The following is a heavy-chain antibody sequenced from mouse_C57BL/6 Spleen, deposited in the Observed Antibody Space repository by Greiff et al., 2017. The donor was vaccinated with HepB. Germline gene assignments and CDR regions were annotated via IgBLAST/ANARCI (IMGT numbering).Heavy chain of an antibody. D-gene: IGHD2-4*01. V-gene: IGHV5-17*01. CDR3: AKEGGDYDYDVGYFDY. CDR2: ISSGSSTI. J-gene: IGHJ2*01. Sequence: EVQRVESGGGLVKPGGSLKLSCAASGFTFSDYGMHWVRQAPEKGLEWVAYISSGSSTIYYADTVKGRFTISRDNAKNTLFLQMTSLRSEETAMYYCAKEGGDYDYDVGYFDYWGQGTTLTVSS. CDR1: GFTFSDYG.